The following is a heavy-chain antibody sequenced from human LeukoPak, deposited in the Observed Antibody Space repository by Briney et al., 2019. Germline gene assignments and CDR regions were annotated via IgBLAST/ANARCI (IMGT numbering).Heavy chain of an antibody. J-gene: IGHJ4*02. Sequence: GGSLRLSCAASGFTVSTYDMSWVRQAPGKGPEWVSGFSGSDGSAYYADSVKGRFTISRDNSKNTLFLQMNSLRAEDRAVYYCAKDSLRTVPKASFDSWGQGTLVTVSS. D-gene: IGHD2-2*01. CDR1: GFTVSTYD. CDR2: FSGSDGSA. CDR3: AKDSLRTVPKASFDS. V-gene: IGHV3-23*01.